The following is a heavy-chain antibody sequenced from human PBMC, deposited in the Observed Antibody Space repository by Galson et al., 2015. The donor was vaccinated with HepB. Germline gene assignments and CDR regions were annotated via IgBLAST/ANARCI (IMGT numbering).Heavy chain of an antibody. CDR2: ISTYDSST. Sequence: SVKVSCKASGYTFSSYSIAWVRQAPGQGLEWMGWISTYDSSTNYTQKFQGRVTMTTETSTTTAYLELRSLRSDDTAVYYCARGARVAVVSANLNNWFDPWGQGTLVTVSS. CDR1: GYTFSSYS. V-gene: IGHV1-18*01. CDR3: ARGARVAVVSANLNNWFDP. D-gene: IGHD2-21*01. J-gene: IGHJ5*02.